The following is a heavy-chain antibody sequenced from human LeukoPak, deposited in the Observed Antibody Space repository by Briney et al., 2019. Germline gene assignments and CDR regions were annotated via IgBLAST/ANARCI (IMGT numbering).Heavy chain of an antibody. J-gene: IGHJ4*02. CDR3: ACRKLANDY. Sequence: SETPSLTCTISGGSVSDYYWSWIRQSPGKGLEWIGYIYYTGSTTYNPSLKSRVTMSADTSKNQFSLNLNSVTAADTAVYYCACRKLANDYWGQGTLVTVSS. V-gene: IGHV4-59*02. D-gene: IGHD1-1*01. CDR1: GGSVSDYY. CDR2: IYYTGST.